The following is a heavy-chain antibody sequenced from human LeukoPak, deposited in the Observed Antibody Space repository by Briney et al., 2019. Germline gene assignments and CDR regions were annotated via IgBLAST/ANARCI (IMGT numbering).Heavy chain of an antibody. CDR2: INHSGST. D-gene: IGHD6-6*01. J-gene: IGHJ6*03. Sequence: SETLSLTCAVYGGSFSGYYWSWIRQPPGKGLEWIGEINHSGSTNYNPSLKSRVTISVDTSKNQFSLKLSSVTAADTAVYYRARAYSSSFGSKRYYMDVWGKGTTVTVSS. CDR1: GGSFSGYY. V-gene: IGHV4-34*01. CDR3: ARAYSSSFGSKRYYMDV.